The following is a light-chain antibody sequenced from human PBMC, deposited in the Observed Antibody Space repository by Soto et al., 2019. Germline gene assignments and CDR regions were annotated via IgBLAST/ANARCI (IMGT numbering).Light chain of an antibody. CDR2: DAS. V-gene: IGKV3-11*01. CDR3: QQRSNWPPLT. CDR1: QSVSSN. J-gene: IGKJ3*01. Sequence: EVVMTQSPATLSVSPGERATLSCSSSQSVSSNLAWYQQKPGQAPRLLIYDASNRATGIPARFSGSGSGTDFTLTISSLEPEDFAVYYCQQRSNWPPLTFGPGTKVDIK.